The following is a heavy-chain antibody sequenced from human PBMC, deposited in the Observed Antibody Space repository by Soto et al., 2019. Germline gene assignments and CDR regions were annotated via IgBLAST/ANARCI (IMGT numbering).Heavy chain of an antibody. Sequence: SVKVSCKASGGTFSSYAISWVRQAPGQGLEWMGGIIPIFGTANYAQKFQGRVTITADESTSTAYMELSSLRSEDTAVYYCARVPLSQAGQHSSYSYVMHVWAQGPTVPVSS. J-gene: IGHJ6*02. CDR3: ARVPLSQAGQHSSYSYVMHV. CDR2: IIPIFGTA. V-gene: IGHV1-69*13. D-gene: IGHD6-13*01. CDR1: GGTFSSYA.